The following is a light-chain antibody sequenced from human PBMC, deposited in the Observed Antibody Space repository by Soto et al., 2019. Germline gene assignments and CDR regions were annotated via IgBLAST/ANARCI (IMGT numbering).Light chain of an antibody. CDR2: KAS. CDR1: QSFSTY. J-gene: IGKJ1*01. CDR3: QQYNGYTWT. Sequence: DIQMTQSPSTLSAFVGDRVTITCRASQSFSTYLAWYQQKPGKAPKLLIYKASSLQSGVPSSFSGSASGTEFTLTISSLQPDDFATYYCQQYNGYTWTFGLGTKV. V-gene: IGKV1-5*03.